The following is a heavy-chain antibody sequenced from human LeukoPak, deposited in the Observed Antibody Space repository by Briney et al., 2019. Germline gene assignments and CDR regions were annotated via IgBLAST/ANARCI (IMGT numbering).Heavy chain of an antibody. CDR2: INHSGST. CDR1: GGSFSGYY. V-gene: IGHV4-34*01. D-gene: IGHD5-18*01. CDR3: ARGYSYGLSVLRTTPTLFDY. Sequence: SETLSLTCAVYGGSFSGYYWSWIRQPPGKGLEWIGEINHSGSTNYNPSLKSRVTISVDTSKNQFSLKLSSVTAADTAVYYCARGYSYGLSVLRTTPTLFDYWGQGTLVTVSS. J-gene: IGHJ4*02.